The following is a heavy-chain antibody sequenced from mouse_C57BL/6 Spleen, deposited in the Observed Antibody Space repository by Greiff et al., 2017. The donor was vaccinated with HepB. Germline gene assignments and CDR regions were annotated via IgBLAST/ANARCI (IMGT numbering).Heavy chain of an antibody. J-gene: IGHJ4*01. CDR1: GYTFTSYW. V-gene: IGHV1-64*01. D-gene: IGHD2-1*01. CDR3: AREVYYGNYDGAMDY. Sequence: VQLQQPGAELVKPGASVKLSCKASGYTFTSYWMHWVKQRPGQGLEWIGMIHPNSGSTNYNEKFKSKATLTVDKSSSTAYMQLSSLTSEDSAVYYCAREVYYGNYDGAMDYWGQGTSVTVSS. CDR2: IHPNSGST.